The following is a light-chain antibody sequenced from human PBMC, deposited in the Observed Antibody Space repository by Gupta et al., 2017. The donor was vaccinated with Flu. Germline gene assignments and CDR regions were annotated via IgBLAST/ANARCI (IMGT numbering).Light chain of an antibody. CDR3: SSYTSSSTVV. CDR2: EVS. J-gene: IGLJ2*01. V-gene: IGLV2-14*01. Sequence: QSALTQPASVSGSPGQSITISCTGTSSDVGGYNYVSCYQQHPGKAPKLMIYEVSNRPSGVSNRFSGSKAGNTASLTISVLQAEDEADYYCSSYTSSSTVVFGGGTKLTVL. CDR1: SSDVGGYNY.